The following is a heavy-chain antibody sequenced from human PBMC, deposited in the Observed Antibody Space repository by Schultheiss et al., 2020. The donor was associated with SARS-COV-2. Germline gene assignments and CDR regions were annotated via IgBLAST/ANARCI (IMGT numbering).Heavy chain of an antibody. CDR3: ARSDYSKYMDV. J-gene: IGHJ6*03. Sequence: SETLSLTCAVYGGSFSGYYWSWIRQPPGKGLEWIGEINHSGSTNYNPSLKSRVTISVDTSKNQFSLKLSSVTAADTAVYYCARSDYSKYMDVWGKGTTVTVSS. V-gene: IGHV4-34*01. CDR1: GGSFSGYY. D-gene: IGHD4-11*01. CDR2: INHSGST.